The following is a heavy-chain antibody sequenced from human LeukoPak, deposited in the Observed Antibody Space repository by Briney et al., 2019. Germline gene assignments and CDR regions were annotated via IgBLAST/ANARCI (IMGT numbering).Heavy chain of an antibody. CDR3: ARARRGYCSGGSCPNWFAP. D-gene: IGHD2-15*01. CDR1: GYTFTSYA. CDR2: INAGNGNT. J-gene: IGHJ5*02. Sequence: GASVKVSCKASGYTFTSYAMHWVRQAPGQRLEWMGWINAGNGNTKYSQKFQGRVTITRDTSASTAYMELSSRRSEDTAVYYCARARRGYCSGGSCPNWFAPWGQGTLVTVSS. V-gene: IGHV1-3*01.